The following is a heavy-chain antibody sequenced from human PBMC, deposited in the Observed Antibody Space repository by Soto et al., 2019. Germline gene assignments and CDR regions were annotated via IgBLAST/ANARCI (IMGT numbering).Heavy chain of an antibody. D-gene: IGHD1-26*01. Sequence: QVQLQESGPGLVKPSQTLSLTCTVSGGSISSGGYYWSWSRQHPGKGLEWIGYIYYSGSTYYNPSLKRRVTISVDTSKNQFSLKLSSVTAADTAVYYCARDCRIDTGAFDFWGQGTMVTVSS. V-gene: IGHV4-31*03. CDR1: GGSISSGGYY. CDR2: IYYSGST. CDR3: ARDCRIDTGAFDF. J-gene: IGHJ3*01.